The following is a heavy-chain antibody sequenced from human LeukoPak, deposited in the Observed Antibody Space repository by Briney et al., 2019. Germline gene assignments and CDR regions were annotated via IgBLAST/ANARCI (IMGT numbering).Heavy chain of an antibody. CDR3: VRDRAVSPFPPDAFDM. Sequence: PGGSLRLSCAASGFTFSNYWMHWVRQAPGKGLVWVSRINSDGRSTKYADSVQGRFTISRDNAKNTLYLQMNSLRAEDTAVYYCVRDRAVSPFPPDAFDMWGQGTMVTVAS. CDR1: GFTFSNYW. J-gene: IGHJ3*02. V-gene: IGHV3-74*01. D-gene: IGHD4-17*01. CDR2: INSDGRST.